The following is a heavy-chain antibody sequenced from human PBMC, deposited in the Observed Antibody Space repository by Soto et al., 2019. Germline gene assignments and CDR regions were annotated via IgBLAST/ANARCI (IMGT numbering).Heavy chain of an antibody. J-gene: IGHJ4*02. V-gene: IGHV1-46*01. Sequence: QVQMVQSGAEVKMPGASVKVSCQAFGYTLASYYMHWVRQAPGQGLEWVGFISRDGVWTGYAQNFQDRDTVSRDTSTNTVFLGLSSLRSEDTAVYYCVREGPPSGKLFDYWGQGTLVTVAS. CDR1: GYTLASYY. D-gene: IGHD1-26*01. CDR2: ISRDGVWT. CDR3: VREGPPSGKLFDY.